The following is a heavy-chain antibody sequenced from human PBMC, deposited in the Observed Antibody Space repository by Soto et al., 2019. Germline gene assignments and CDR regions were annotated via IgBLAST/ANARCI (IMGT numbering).Heavy chain of an antibody. Sequence: SVKVSCKXSGGTFSSYAISWVRQAPGQGLEWMGGIIPIFGTANYAQKFQGRVTITADESTSTAYMELSSLRSEDTAVYYCARDGTTPPSYYYGMDVWGQGTTVTVSS. CDR1: GGTFSSYA. CDR2: IIPIFGTA. J-gene: IGHJ6*02. D-gene: IGHD1-1*01. CDR3: ARDGTTPPSYYYGMDV. V-gene: IGHV1-69*13.